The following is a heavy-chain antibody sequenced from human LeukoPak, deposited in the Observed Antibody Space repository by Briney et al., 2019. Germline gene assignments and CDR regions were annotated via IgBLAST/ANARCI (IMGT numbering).Heavy chain of an antibody. CDR2: ISSSGSTI. CDR1: GFTFSDYY. D-gene: IGHD6-13*01. Sequence: GGSRRLSCAASGFTFSDYYMSWNRHAQGKGLGWVSYISSSGSTIYYADSVKGRFTISSDNAKNSLYLQMNSLRAEDTAVYYCASDQGAAYAFHIWGQGTMVTVSS. V-gene: IGHV3-11*04. CDR3: ASDQGAAYAFHI. J-gene: IGHJ3*02.